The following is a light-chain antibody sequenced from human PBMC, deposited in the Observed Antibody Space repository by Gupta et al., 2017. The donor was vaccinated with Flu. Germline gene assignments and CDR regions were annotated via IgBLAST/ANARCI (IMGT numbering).Light chain of an antibody. CDR2: QDA. V-gene: IGLV3-1*01. CDR1: NLGDKY. Sequence: SYELTQPPLVSVSPGQTASITCSGDNLGDKYASWYQQRPGQSPVLVIYQDAKRPSGILERFSGSNSGNTATLTISGTRAMDEADYYCQAWDTGTCGFGGGTKLTVL. J-gene: IGLJ2*01. CDR3: QAWDTGTCG.